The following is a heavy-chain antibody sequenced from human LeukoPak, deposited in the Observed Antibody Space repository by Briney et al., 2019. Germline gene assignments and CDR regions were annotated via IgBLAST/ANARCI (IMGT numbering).Heavy chain of an antibody. D-gene: IGHD4-17*01. CDR3: ASTNTVTNSYFDY. CDR2: ICYSGST. V-gene: IGHV4-39*01. CDR1: GGSISSYY. Sequence: PSETLSLTCTVSGGSISSYYWGWIRQPPGKGLEWIGSICYSGSTYYNPSLKSRVTISVDTSKNQFSLKLSSVTAADTAVYYCASTNTVTNSYFDYWGQGTLVTVSS. J-gene: IGHJ4*02.